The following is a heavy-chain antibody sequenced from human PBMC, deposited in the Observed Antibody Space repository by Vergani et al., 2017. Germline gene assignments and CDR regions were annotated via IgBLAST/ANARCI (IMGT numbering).Heavy chain of an antibody. Sequence: QVQLQESGPGLVRPSQTLSLTCTVSGGSISSGSYYWSWFRQPAGKGLEWIGRFYTGGGTSYNPSLKSRVTISVDTSKNPFSLQLSSVTAADTAVYYCARDPLYSTTWPFLLVDMDVWGQGTTVTVSS. D-gene: IGHD6-13*01. CDR3: ARDPLYSTTWPFLLVDMDV. CDR1: GGSISSGSYY. V-gene: IGHV4-61*02. CDR2: FYTGGGT. J-gene: IGHJ6*02.